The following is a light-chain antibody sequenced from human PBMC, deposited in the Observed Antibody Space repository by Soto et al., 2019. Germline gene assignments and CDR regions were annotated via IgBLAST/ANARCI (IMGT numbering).Light chain of an antibody. CDR3: QQYNSYSGT. V-gene: IGKV1-5*01. Sequence: DIQMTQSPSTLSASVGDRVTITCRASQNIGSWLAWYQQKPGKAPKVLIYVASSLERGVPSRFSGSGSGTEFTLPISSLQPDDFATYYCQQYNSYSGTFGQGTRLEIK. CDR2: VAS. CDR1: QNIGSW. J-gene: IGKJ5*01.